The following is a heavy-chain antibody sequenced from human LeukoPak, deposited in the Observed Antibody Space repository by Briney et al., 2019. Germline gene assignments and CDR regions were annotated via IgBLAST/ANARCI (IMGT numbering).Heavy chain of an antibody. Sequence: SETLSLTCAVYGGSFSGYYWSWIRQPPGKGLEWIGEINHSGSTNYNPSLKSRVTISIDTSKNQFSLKLSSVTAEDTAVYYCARGPPYYGSGSYFDYWGQGTLVTVSS. V-gene: IGHV4-34*01. CDR3: ARGPPYYGSGSYFDY. CDR1: GGSFSGYY. J-gene: IGHJ4*02. D-gene: IGHD3-10*01. CDR2: INHSGST.